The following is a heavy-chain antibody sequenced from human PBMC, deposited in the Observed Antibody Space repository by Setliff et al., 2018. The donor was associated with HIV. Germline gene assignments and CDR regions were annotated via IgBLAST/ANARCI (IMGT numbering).Heavy chain of an antibody. Sequence: SETLSLTCTVSGGSISSYYWSWIRQPPGKGLEWIGYIYYSGSTNYKPSLKSRVTILVDRSKNQFSLKVSSVTAADTAVYYCARAVRAGSVFDYWGQGALVTVPQ. J-gene: IGHJ4*02. D-gene: IGHD3-10*01. CDR2: IYYSGST. CDR1: GGSISSYY. CDR3: ARAVRAGSVFDY. V-gene: IGHV4-59*01.